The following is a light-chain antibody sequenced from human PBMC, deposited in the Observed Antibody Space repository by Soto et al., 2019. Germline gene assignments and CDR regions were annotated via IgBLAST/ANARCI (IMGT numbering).Light chain of an antibody. V-gene: IGKV3D-20*02. Sequence: EVVLTQSPGTLSLSPGERATLSCRASQSVSSSYLAWYQQKPGQAPRLLIYGASSGATGIPDRFSGSGSETDFTLTISSLEPEDFALYYCQQRSNWPITFGQGTRLEI. CDR2: GAS. CDR3: QQRSNWPIT. CDR1: QSVSSSY. J-gene: IGKJ5*01.